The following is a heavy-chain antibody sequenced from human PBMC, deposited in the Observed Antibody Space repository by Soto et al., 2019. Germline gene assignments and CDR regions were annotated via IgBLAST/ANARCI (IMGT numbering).Heavy chain of an antibody. CDR1: GGTFSSYA. CDR2: IIPIFGTA. J-gene: IGHJ4*02. D-gene: IGHD2-2*01. V-gene: IGHV1-69*06. Sequence: ASVKVSCKASGGTFSSYAISWVRQAPGQGLEWMGGIIPIFGTANYAQKFQGRVTITADKSTSTAYMELSSLRSEDTAVYYCARGYCSSTSCPNFDYWGQGTLGTASS. CDR3: ARGYCSSTSCPNFDY.